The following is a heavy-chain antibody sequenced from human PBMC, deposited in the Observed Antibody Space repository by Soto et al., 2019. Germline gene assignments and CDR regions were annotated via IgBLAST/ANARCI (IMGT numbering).Heavy chain of an antibody. CDR1: GFTFSSYW. V-gene: IGHV3-7*01. CDR3: ARSLHIVVVPAAMGY. D-gene: IGHD2-2*01. J-gene: IGHJ4*02. Sequence: GGSLRLSCAASGFTFSSYWMSWVRQAPGKGLEWVANIKQDGSEKYYVDSVKGRFTISRDNAKNSLYLQMNSLRAEDTAVYYCARSLHIVVVPAAMGYWGQGTLVTVSS. CDR2: IKQDGSEK.